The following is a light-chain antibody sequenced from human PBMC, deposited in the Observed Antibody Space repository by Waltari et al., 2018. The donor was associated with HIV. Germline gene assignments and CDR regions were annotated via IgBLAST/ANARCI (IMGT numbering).Light chain of an antibody. CDR2: EVT. CDR3: CSYAGTTDFFV. CDR1: SGHIGKYNL. J-gene: IGLJ7*01. V-gene: IGLV2-23*02. Sequence: QSALTQQASVSGSLGQSITISCNGTSGHIGKYNLVSWYQQHPAKAPKLLIYEVTRRPSGISSRFSASKSDNTASLTISGLQAEDEATYFCCSYAGTTDFFVVGGGTQIDVL.